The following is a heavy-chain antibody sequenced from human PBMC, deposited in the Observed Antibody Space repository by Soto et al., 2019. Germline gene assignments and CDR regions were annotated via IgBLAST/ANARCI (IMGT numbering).Heavy chain of an antibody. Sequence: QVQLVQSGAEVKKPGSSVKVSCKASGGTFSSYAISWVRQAPGQGLEWMGGIIPIFGTANYAQKFQGRVTITADESTSTAYRELSSLRSEDTAGYYCAGLRELVPAAMGGWFDPWGQGTLVTVSS. V-gene: IGHV1-69*12. D-gene: IGHD2-2*01. J-gene: IGHJ5*02. CDR3: AGLRELVPAAMGGWFDP. CDR1: GGTFSSYA. CDR2: IIPIFGTA.